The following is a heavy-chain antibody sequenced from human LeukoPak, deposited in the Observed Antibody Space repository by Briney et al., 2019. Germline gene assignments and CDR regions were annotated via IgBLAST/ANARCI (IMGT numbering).Heavy chain of an antibody. J-gene: IGHJ4*02. CDR1: GFSFSSFK. Sequence: PGGSLRLSCAASGFSFSSFKMTWVRQAPGKGLEWVSYISNRDKDTNYADSVKGRFTISRDNAKNSLYLQMNSLRAEDTAVYYCAREGPGYGDFDYWGQGTLVTVSS. CDR2: ISNRDKDT. V-gene: IGHV3-48*03. D-gene: IGHD5-18*01. CDR3: AREGPGYGDFDY.